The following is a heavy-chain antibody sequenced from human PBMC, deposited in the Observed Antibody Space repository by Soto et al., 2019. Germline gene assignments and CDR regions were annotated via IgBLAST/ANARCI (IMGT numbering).Heavy chain of an antibody. CDR3: AREWGTRCCPYYYYGMDV. Sequence: QVQLQESGPGLVKPSETLSLTCTVSGGSVSSGSYYWSWIRQPPGKGLEWIGYIYYSGSTNYNPSLKSRVTTSVDTSKNQFSLKPSSVTAADTAVYYCAREWGTRCCPYYYYGMDVWGQGTTVTVSS. V-gene: IGHV4-61*01. J-gene: IGHJ6*02. CDR1: GGSVSSGSYY. CDR2: IYYSGST. D-gene: IGHD2-2*01.